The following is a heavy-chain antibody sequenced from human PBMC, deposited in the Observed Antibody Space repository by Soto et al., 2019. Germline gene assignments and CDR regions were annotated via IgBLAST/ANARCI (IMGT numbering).Heavy chain of an antibody. CDR1: GFNFPTFW. CDR2: IYPDDSDT. J-gene: IGHJ6*02. CDR3: ARVGGARSYYDFWSGYGPNYYYYGMDV. V-gene: IGHV5-51*01. Sequence: GESLKISCKHSGFNFPTFWIAWVRQMPGKGLEWMGTIYPDDSDTRYSPSFQGQVTISADKSIQTAYLQMNSLRAEDTAVYYCARVGGARSYYDFWSGYGPNYYYYGMDVWGQGTTVTVSS. D-gene: IGHD3-3*01.